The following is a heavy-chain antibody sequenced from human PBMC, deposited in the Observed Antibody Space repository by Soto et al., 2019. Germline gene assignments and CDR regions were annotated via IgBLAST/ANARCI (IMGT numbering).Heavy chain of an antibody. CDR1: GVTFSSYA. CDR3: ARAKGYAFGAFDI. V-gene: IGHV1-69*13. CDR2: LIPIFGTA. Sequence: SVKVSCKASGVTFSSYAISWVGQAPLRGLEWMGGLIPIFGTANSAQKSQGRVTITADEPTSTAYMELSSLSSEATAVYYCARAKGYAFGAFDIWG. D-gene: IGHD2-8*01. J-gene: IGHJ3*02.